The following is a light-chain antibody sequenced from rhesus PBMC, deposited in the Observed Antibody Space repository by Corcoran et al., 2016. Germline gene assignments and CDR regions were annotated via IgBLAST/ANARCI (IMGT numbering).Light chain of an antibody. J-gene: IGKJ1*01. CDR1: QSISSW. CDR3: QQYSSTPT. CDR2: TAS. V-gene: IGKV1-22*01. Sequence: DIQMTQSPSSLSASVGDTVTITCRASQSISSWLAWYQQKPGKAPYLLIYTASTLQSGVPSRFSGSGSGTDFTLTISSIQSEDFATYYCQQYSSTPTFGQGTKVEIK.